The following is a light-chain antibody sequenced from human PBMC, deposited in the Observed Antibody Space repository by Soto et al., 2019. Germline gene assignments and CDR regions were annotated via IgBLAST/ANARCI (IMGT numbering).Light chain of an antibody. Sequence: ETVLTQSPGTLSLSPGERATLSYSASQSVSSTYLAWYQQKPGQAPRLLIYGASTRATGIPDRFSVSGSVTVSTLTISRLEPEDFAVYYCQQFGTSPPSWTFGQGTKVEIK. V-gene: IGKV3-20*01. CDR2: GAS. CDR1: QSVSSTY. J-gene: IGKJ1*01. CDR3: QQFGTSPPSWT.